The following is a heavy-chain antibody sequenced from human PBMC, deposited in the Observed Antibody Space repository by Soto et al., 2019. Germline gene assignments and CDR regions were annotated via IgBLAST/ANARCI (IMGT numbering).Heavy chain of an antibody. CDR3: AKGRASDCPGCTQDY. J-gene: IGHJ4*02. D-gene: IGHD2-21*02. CDR2: VSGSGDST. V-gene: IGHV3-23*01. Sequence: EVQLLESGGGLAQPGGSLRLSCAASAFTFSSYAMSWVRQAPGKGLEWVSAVSGSGDSTYYADSVKGRFTISRDNSKNTLYRHMNSLRAEYTAVYYCAKGRASDCPGCTQDYWGQGTLVTVSS. CDR1: AFTFSSYA.